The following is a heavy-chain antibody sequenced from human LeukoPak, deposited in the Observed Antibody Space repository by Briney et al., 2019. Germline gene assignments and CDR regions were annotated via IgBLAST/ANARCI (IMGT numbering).Heavy chain of an antibody. V-gene: IGHV4-34*01. D-gene: IGHD4-17*01. Sequence: SETLSLTCAVYGGSFSGYYWSWIRQPPGKGLEWIGEINHSGSTNYNPSLKSRVTISVDTSKNQFSLKLSSVTVADTAVYYCARVPTVTFFDYWGQGTLVTVSS. CDR2: INHSGST. CDR3: ARVPTVTFFDY. J-gene: IGHJ4*02. CDR1: GGSFSGYY.